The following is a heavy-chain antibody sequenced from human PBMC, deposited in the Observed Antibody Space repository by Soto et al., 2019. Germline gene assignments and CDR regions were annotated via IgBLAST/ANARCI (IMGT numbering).Heavy chain of an antibody. V-gene: IGHV4-31*02. D-gene: IGHD3-3*01. Sequence: SETLSLTXTVSGGSISSGGYYWSWIRQHPGKGLEWIGYIYYSGSTYYNPSLKSRVTISVDTSKNQFSLKLSSVTAADTAVYYCARGNSGRTIFGVPNFDYWGQGTLVTVSS. CDR1: GGSISSGGYY. CDR2: IYYSGST. J-gene: IGHJ4*02. CDR3: ARGNSGRTIFGVPNFDY.